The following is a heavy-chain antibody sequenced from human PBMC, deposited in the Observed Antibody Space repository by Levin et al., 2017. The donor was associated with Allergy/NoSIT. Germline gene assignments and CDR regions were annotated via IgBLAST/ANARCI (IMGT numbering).Heavy chain of an antibody. D-gene: IGHD5-18*01. J-gene: IGHJ4*02. Sequence: PSETLSLTCAVSGGSISSGGYSWSWIRQPPGKGLEWIGNIYLSGSTTSTPSLKSRVTISVDRSKNQFPLNLSSVTAADTAVYYCARVAGYSYGYYFDYWGQGTLVTVSS. V-gene: IGHV4-30-2*01. CDR1: GGSISSGGYS. CDR2: IYLSGST. CDR3: ARVAGYSYGYYFDY.